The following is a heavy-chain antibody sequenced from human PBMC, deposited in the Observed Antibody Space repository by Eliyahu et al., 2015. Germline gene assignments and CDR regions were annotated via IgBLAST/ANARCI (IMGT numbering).Heavy chain of an antibody. CDR2: IYYSGSP. CDR1: GGSISSYY. D-gene: IGHD1-14*01. CDR3: ARVGERTSPHHFDY. V-gene: IGHV4-59*01. J-gene: IGHJ4*02. Sequence: QVQLQESGPGLVKPSETLSLTCTVSGGSISSYYWSWIRQPPGKGLEWIGYIYYSGSPNYNPSLKSRVTISVDTSKNQFSLKLSSVTAADTAVYYCARVGERTSPHHFDYWGQGTLVTVSS.